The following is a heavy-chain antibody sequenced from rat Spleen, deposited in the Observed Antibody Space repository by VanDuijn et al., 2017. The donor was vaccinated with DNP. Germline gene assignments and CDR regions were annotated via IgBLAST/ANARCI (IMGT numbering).Heavy chain of an antibody. CDR3: ARDGQWDYLDY. Sequence: QVQLRESGPGLVQPSQTLSLACTVSGFSLTNHHVHWVRQPSGKGLEWMGVVWIGGTTHISSIFKSRVSISRDTSKSQVFLKVNSLQPEETATYYCARDGQWDYLDYWGQGIMVTVAS. J-gene: IGHJ2*01. CDR1: GFSLTNHH. D-gene: IGHD1-1*01. CDR2: VWIGGTT. V-gene: IGHV2-30*01.